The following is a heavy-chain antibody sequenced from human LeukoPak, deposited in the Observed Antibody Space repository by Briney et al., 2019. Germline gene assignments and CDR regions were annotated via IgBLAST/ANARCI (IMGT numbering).Heavy chain of an antibody. J-gene: IGHJ3*02. CDR3: AREDAVLAFDI. D-gene: IGHD2-2*01. V-gene: IGHV3-53*01. CDR1: GFTVSSNY. CDR2: IYSGGST. Sequence: GGSLGLSCAASGFTVSSNYMSWVRQAPGKGLEWVSVIYSGGSTYYADSVKGRFTISRDNSKNTLYLQMNSLRAEDTAVYYCAREDAVLAFDIWGQGTMVTVSS.